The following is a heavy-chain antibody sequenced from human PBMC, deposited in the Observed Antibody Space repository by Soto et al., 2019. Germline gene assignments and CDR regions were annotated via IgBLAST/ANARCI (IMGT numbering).Heavy chain of an antibody. D-gene: IGHD1-26*01. CDR2: ISAGNGNT. Sequence: QVQLVQSGAEEKKPGASVKVSCKASGYTFTSYAMHWVRQAPGQRLEWMGWISAGNGNTKYSQKFQGRVTITRDTSASTAYRELSSLRSEDKAVYYCASSGSYWGIDYWGQGTLVTVSS. J-gene: IGHJ4*02. CDR3: ASSGSYWGIDY. V-gene: IGHV1-3*05. CDR1: GYTFTSYA.